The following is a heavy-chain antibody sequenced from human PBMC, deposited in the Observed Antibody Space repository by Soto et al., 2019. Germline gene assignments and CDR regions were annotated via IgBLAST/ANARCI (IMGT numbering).Heavy chain of an antibody. D-gene: IGHD2-15*01. Sequence: EVQLVESGGGLIQPGGSLRLSCAASGFTVSTNYRTWVRQTPGKGLEWVSIIYSNGNTYYADSVKGRFTISRDNSKNTLYLQMNILRVDDTAVYYCVVEDLGMEVLGQGTTVTVSS. CDR2: IYSNGNT. CDR1: GFTVSTNY. J-gene: IGHJ6*02. V-gene: IGHV3-53*01. CDR3: VVEDLGMEV.